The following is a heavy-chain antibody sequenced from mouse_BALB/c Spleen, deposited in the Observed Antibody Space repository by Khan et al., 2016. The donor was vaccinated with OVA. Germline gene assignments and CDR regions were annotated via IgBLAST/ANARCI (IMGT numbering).Heavy chain of an antibody. CDR1: GYTFNSYW. J-gene: IGHJ4*01. Sequence: QVQLKQSGAELVRPGASVKLSCKASGYTFNSYWINWVKQRPGQGLEWIGNIFPSDNYTNYHQKFKDKATLTVDTSSSTAYMQLSSPTSEDSAVYYCTRSLYYYGSSMDYWGQGTSVTGSS. CDR2: IFPSDNYT. V-gene: IGHV1-69*02. CDR3: TRSLYYYGSSMDY. D-gene: IGHD1-1*01.